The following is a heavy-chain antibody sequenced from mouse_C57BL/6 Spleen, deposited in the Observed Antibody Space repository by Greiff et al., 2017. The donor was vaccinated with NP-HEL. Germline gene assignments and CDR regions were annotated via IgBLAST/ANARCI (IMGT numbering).Heavy chain of an antibody. Sequence: EVKVVESGGDLVKPGGSLKLSCAASGFTFSSYGMSWVRQTPDKRLEWVATISSGGSYTYYPDSVKGRFTISRDNAKNTLYLQMSSLKSEDTAMYYCARNPNYYVDYWGKGTTLTVSS. J-gene: IGHJ2*01. CDR3: ARNPNYYVDY. CDR2: ISSGGSYT. V-gene: IGHV5-6*01. CDR1: GFTFSSYG.